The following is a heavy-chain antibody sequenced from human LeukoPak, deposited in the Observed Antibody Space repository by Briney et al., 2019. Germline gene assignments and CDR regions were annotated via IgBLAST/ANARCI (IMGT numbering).Heavy chain of an antibody. J-gene: IGHJ4*02. CDR1: GFTVNSNY. CDR3: ARDQDYGVDSL. V-gene: IGHV3-66*01. Sequence: GGSLRLSCAASGFTVNSNYMSWVRQAPGKGLEWVSTIYSSGSTYYAEAVKGRLTISREHSKNKLYLQMNSLRAEDTAVYYCARDQDYGVDSLWGQGTLVTVAS. D-gene: IGHD4-23*01. CDR2: IYSSGST.